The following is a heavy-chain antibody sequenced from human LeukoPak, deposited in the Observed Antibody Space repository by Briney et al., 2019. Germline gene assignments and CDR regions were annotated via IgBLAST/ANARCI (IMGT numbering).Heavy chain of an antibody. J-gene: IGHJ3*02. CDR3: ARTRADYYARKGGAFDI. V-gene: IGHV4-39*01. CDR1: GGSISSSSYY. CDR2: IYYSGST. D-gene: IGHD3-10*01. Sequence: SETLSLTCTVSGGSISSSSYYWGWIRQPPGKGLEWIGSIYYSGSTYYNPSLKSRVTISVDTSKNQFPLKLSSVTAADTAVYYCARTRADYYARKGGAFDIWGQGTMVTVSS.